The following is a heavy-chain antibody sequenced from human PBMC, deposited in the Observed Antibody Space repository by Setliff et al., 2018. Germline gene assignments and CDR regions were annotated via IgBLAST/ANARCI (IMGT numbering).Heavy chain of an antibody. CDR2: ISAYNGNI. CDR3: ATRPSPRSGSYPGGDYYYYGMDV. V-gene: IGHV1-18*01. CDR1: GYSFTDYY. D-gene: IGHD3-10*01. J-gene: IGHJ6*02. Sequence: ASVKVSCKASGYSFTDYYVHWVRQAPGQGLEWMGWISAYNGNINYAQKFQGRVTITADTSTDTAYMELSSLRSEDTAVYYCATRPSPRSGSYPGGDYYYYGMDVWGQGTTVTVSS.